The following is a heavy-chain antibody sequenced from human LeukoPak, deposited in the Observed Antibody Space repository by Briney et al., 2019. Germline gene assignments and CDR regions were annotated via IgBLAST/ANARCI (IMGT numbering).Heavy chain of an antibody. Sequence: SVKVSCKASGYTFTGYYMHWVRQAPGQGLEWMGGIIPIFGTANYAQKFQGRVTITADKSTSTAYMELSSLRSEDTAVYYCARDGYSSSLSYYYYYMDVWGKGTTVTVSS. V-gene: IGHV1-69*06. CDR1: GYTFTGYY. J-gene: IGHJ6*03. CDR3: ARDGYSSSLSYYYYYMDV. D-gene: IGHD6-6*01. CDR2: IIPIFGTA.